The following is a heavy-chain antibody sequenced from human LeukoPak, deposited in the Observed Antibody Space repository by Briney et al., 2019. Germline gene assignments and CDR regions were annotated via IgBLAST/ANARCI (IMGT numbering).Heavy chain of an antibody. D-gene: IGHD1-1*01. CDR2: IYTSGST. CDR3: ARGLDLFDY. J-gene: IGHJ4*02. V-gene: IGHV4-61*02. CDR1: GGSISSGSYY. Sequence: PSETLSLTCTVSGGSISSGSYYWSWIRQPAGKGLEWIGRIYTSGSTNYNPSLKSRVTISVDTSKNQFSLKLSSVTAADTAVYYCARGLDLFDYWGQGALVTVSS.